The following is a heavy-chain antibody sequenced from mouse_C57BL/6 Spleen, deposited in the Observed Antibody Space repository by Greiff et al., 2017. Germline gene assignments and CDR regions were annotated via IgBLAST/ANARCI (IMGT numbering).Heavy chain of an antibody. D-gene: IGHD1-1*01. Sequence: EVKVEESGGGLVQPGGSMKLSCAASGFTFSDAWMDWVRQSPEKGLEWVAEIRNKANNHATYYAESVKGRFTISRDDSKSSVYLQMNSLRAEDTGIYYCTRPESIYYYGSSYRFAYWGQGTLVTVSA. CDR3: TRPESIYYYGSSYRFAY. CDR1: GFTFSDAW. V-gene: IGHV6-6*01. CDR2: IRNKANNHAT. J-gene: IGHJ3*01.